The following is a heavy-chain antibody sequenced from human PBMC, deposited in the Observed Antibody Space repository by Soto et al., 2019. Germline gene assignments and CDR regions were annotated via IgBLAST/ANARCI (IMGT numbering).Heavy chain of an antibody. CDR1: GYTFTSYY. CDR3: ARGPRRVTMIVVVTGLIDY. J-gene: IGHJ4*02. CDR2: INPSGGST. V-gene: IGHV1-46*01. D-gene: IGHD3-22*01. Sequence: GASVKVSCKASGYTFTSYYMHWVRQAPGQGLEWMGIINPSGGSTSYAQKFQGRVTMTRDTSTSTVYMELSSLRSEDTAVYYCARGPRRVTMIVVVTGLIDYWGQGPLVTLSS.